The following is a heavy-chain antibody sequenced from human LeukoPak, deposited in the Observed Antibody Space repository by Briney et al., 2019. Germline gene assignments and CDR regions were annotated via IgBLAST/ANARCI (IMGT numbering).Heavy chain of an antibody. Sequence: PGGSLRLSCAASGFTFSSYGMHWVRQAPGKGLEWVAVISYDGSNKYYADSVKGRFTISRDNSKNTLYLQMNSLRAEDTAAYYCAKRATLTDFDYWGQGTLVTVSS. CDR2: ISYDGSNK. V-gene: IGHV3-30*18. D-gene: IGHD2/OR15-2a*01. CDR1: GFTFSSYG. CDR3: AKRATLTDFDY. J-gene: IGHJ4*02.